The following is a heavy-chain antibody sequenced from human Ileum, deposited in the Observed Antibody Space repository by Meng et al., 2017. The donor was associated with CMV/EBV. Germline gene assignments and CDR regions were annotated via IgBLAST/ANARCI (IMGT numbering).Heavy chain of an antibody. CDR1: GFTFTDYF. D-gene: IGHD3-10*01. CDR3: AKELFSGSGAAVGI. J-gene: IGHJ3*02. CDR2: MSPSGNSL. V-gene: IGHV3-11*01. Sequence: GGSLRLSCAASGFTFTDYFMSWIRQAPGEGLQWISQMSPSGNSLKYADSVRGRFTISRDNTKKSMFLEMNSLRADDTAVYYCAKELFSGSGAAVGIWGQGTRVTVSS.